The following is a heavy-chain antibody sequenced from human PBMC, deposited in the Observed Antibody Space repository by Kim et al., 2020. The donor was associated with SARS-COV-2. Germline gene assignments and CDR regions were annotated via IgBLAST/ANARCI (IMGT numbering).Heavy chain of an antibody. CDR2: INHSGST. J-gene: IGHJ6*02. D-gene: IGHD3-10*01. CDR1: GGSFSGYY. CDR3: ARGRSGGYYYYYGRDV. V-gene: IGHV4-34*01. Sequence: SETLSLTCAVYGGSFSGYYWSWIRQPPGKGLEWIGEINHSGSTNYNPSLKSRVTISVDTSKNQFSLKLSSVTAADTAVYYCARGRSGGYYYYYGRDVWGQGTTVTVSS.